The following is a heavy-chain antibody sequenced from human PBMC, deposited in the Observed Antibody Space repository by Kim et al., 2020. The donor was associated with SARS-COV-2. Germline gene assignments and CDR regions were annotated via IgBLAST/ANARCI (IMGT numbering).Heavy chain of an antibody. V-gene: IGHV3-21*01. J-gene: IGHJ4*02. Sequence: YNADSVKGRFTISRDNAKNSLYLQMNSLRAEDTAVYYCAGTYSSSSDFDYWGQGTLVTVSS. D-gene: IGHD6-6*01. CDR3: AGTYSSSSDFDY.